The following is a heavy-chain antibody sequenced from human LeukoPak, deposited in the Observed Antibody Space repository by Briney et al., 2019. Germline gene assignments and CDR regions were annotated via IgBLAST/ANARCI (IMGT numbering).Heavy chain of an antibody. V-gene: IGHV1-2*02. CDR2: IYPKTGGT. J-gene: IGHJ4*02. Sequence: ASVRVSCKASGYTFTDYYIHWVRQAPGQGLEWMGWIYPKTGGTGSAQKFQGRVTMTRATSIGTAYMELSSLKSDDTAVYYCTRAAAASWIDFWGQGTLVTVSS. D-gene: IGHD6-13*01. CDR1: GYTFTDYY. CDR3: TRAAAASWIDF.